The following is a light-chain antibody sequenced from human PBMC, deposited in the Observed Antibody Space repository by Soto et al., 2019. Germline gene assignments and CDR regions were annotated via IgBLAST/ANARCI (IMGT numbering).Light chain of an antibody. CDR3: QQYNRYRT. Sequence: DIQMTQSPSTLSASVGDRVTITCRASQSISSWLAWYQQKPGKAPQLLIYDASSLESGVPSRFSGSGSGTEFTLTISSLQPDDFATYYCQQYNRYRTFGQGTQVDIK. CDR2: DAS. CDR1: QSISSW. J-gene: IGKJ1*01. V-gene: IGKV1-5*01.